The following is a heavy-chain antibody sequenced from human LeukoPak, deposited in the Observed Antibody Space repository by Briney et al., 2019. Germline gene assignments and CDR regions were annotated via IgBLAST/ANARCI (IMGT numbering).Heavy chain of an antibody. Sequence: EASVKVSCKASGYTFTGYYMHWVRQAPGQGLEWMGWINPNSGGTNYAQKFQGRVTMTRDTSISTAYMELSRLRSDDTAVYYCARYFGVYGDYYFDYWGQGTLVTVSS. J-gene: IGHJ4*02. CDR2: INPNSGGT. V-gene: IGHV1-2*02. D-gene: IGHD4-17*01. CDR3: ARYFGVYGDYYFDY. CDR1: GYTFTGYY.